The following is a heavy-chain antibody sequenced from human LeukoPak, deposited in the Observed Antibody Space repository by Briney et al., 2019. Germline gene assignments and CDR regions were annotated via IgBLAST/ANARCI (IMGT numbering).Heavy chain of an antibody. D-gene: IGHD1-14*01. V-gene: IGHV4-59*01. J-gene: IGHJ4*02. Sequence: PSETLSLTCTVSGGSISSYYWSWIRQPPGKGLGWIGYIYYSGSTNYNPSLKSRVTISVDTSKNQFSLKLSSVTAADTAVYYCARERYDHFDYWGQGTLVTVSS. CDR3: ARERYDHFDY. CDR2: IYYSGST. CDR1: GGSISSYY.